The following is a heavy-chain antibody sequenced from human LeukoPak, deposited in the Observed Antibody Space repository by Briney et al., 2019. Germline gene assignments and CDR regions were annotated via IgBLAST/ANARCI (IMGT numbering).Heavy chain of an antibody. Sequence: GGSLRLSCAASGFTFSSYWMSWVRQAPGKGLAWVANIKQDGSEKYYVDSVKGRFTISRDNAKNSLYLQMNSLRAEDTAVYYCARDHSSGSYGWVYWGQGTLVTVSS. D-gene: IGHD1-26*01. CDR1: GFTFSSYW. J-gene: IGHJ4*02. CDR3: ARDHSSGSYGWVY. CDR2: IKQDGSEK. V-gene: IGHV3-7*01.